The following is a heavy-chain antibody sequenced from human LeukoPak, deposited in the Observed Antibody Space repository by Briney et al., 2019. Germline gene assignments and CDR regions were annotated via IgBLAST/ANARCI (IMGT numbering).Heavy chain of an antibody. D-gene: IGHD2-15*01. CDR2: ISAYNGNT. Sequence: ASVTVPCKASGYTFTSYGISWVRRAPGQGGEGMGWISAYNGNTNYAQKLQGRVIMTTDTSTSTAYMELRSLRSDDTAVYYCARGPYCSGGSCYFYFDYWGQGNRLTVSS. V-gene: IGHV1-18*01. CDR3: ARGPYCSGGSCYFYFDY. CDR1: GYTFTSYG. J-gene: IGHJ4*02.